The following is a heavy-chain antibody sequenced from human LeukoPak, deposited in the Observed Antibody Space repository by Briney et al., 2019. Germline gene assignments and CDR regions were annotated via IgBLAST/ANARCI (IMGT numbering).Heavy chain of an antibody. V-gene: IGHV4-34*01. CDR2: ISHSGST. CDR1: GGSFSDYY. CDR3: ARGGIGLATPGRRAPFDY. Sequence: SETLSLTCAVYGGSFSDYYWSWIRQPPGKGLEWIGEISHSGSTNYNPSLKSRVTISVDTSNNQFSLKLSSVTAADTAVYSCARGGIGLATPGRRAPFDYWGQGSLVTVSS. D-gene: IGHD6-13*01. J-gene: IGHJ4*02.